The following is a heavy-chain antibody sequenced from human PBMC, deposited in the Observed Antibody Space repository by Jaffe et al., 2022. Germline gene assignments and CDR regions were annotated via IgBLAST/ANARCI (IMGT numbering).Heavy chain of an antibody. D-gene: IGHD3-22*01. CDR3: AGEDYYDSSGPGNHYYYYYYMDV. V-gene: IGHV4-61*02. CDR2: IYTSGST. Sequence: QVQLQESGPGLVKPSQTLSLTCTVSGGSISSGSYYWSWIRQPAGKGLEWIGRIYTSGSTNYNPSLKSRVTISVDTSKNQFSLKLSSVTAADTAVYYCAGEDYYDSSGPGNHYYYYYYMDVWGKGTTVTVSS. CDR1: GGSISSGSYY. J-gene: IGHJ6*03.